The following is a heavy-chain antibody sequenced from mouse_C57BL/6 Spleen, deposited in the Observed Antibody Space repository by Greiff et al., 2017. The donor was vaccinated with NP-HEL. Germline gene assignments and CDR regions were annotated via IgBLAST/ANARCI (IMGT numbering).Heavy chain of an antibody. V-gene: IGHV14-2*01. CDR1: GFNIKDYY. CDR2: IDPEDGET. CDR3: ARETAQARYAMDY. Sequence: EVQLHQSGAELVKPGASVKLSCTASGFNIKDYYMHWVKQRTEQGLEWIGRIDPEDGETKYAPKFQGKATITADTSANTAYLQLSSLTSEDTAVYFCARETAQARYAMDYWGQGTSVTVSS. J-gene: IGHJ4*01. D-gene: IGHD3-2*02.